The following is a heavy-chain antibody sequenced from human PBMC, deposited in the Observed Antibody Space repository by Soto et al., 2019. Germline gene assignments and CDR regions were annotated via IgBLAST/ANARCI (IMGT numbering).Heavy chain of an antibody. V-gene: IGHV1-18*01. D-gene: IGHD3-22*01. J-gene: IGHJ3*02. CDR2: ISAYNGNT. CDR1: GYTFTSYG. CDR3: ASHYYDSSGYVPSKERDAFDI. Sequence: QVQLVQSGAEVKKPGASVKVSCKASGYTFTSYGISWVRQAPGQGLEWMGWISAYNGNTNYAQKLQGRVTMTTDTSTGTAYMELRSLRSDDTAVYYCASHYYDSSGYVPSKERDAFDIWGQGTMVTVSS.